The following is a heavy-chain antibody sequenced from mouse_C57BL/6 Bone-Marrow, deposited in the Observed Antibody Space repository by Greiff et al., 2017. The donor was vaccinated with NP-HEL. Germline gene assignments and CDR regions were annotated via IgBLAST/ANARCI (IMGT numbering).Heavy chain of an antibody. D-gene: IGHD2-4*01. CDR2: ISSGGSYT. CDR1: GFTFSSYG. Sequence: DVHLVESGGDLVKPGGSLKLSCAASGFTFSSYGMSWVRQTPDKRLEWVATISSGGSYTSYPDSVKGRFTISRDNAKNTLYLQRRSLKSEDTAMYYCASPYDYDVAWFAYWGQGTLVTVSA. J-gene: IGHJ3*01. CDR3: ASPYDYDVAWFAY. V-gene: IGHV5-6*01.